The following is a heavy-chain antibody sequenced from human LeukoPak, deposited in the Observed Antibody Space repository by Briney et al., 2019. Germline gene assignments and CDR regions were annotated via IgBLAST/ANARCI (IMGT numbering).Heavy chain of an antibody. J-gene: IGHJ4*02. CDR3: ARGAGWYCGGGSCYAFYFDY. CDR1: GFTFSGYW. D-gene: IGHD2-15*01. CDR2: INTDGSST. V-gene: IGHV3-74*01. Sequence: GGSLRLSCAASGFTFSGYWMHWVRQVPGKGLVWVSRINTDGSSTTYADSVKGRFTISRDNAKNTLYLEMNSLRAEDTAVYYCARGAGWYCGGGSCYAFYFDYWGQGNLVTVSS.